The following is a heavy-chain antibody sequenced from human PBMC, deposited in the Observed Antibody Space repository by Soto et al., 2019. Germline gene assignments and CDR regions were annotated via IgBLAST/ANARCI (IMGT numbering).Heavy chain of an antibody. CDR3: ARVLYYGSGSYSPYGMDV. CDR2: VSPPFRTS. CDR1: GVSFNNNG. D-gene: IGHD3-10*01. V-gene: IGHV1-69*01. J-gene: IGHJ6*02. Sequence: QVQLVQSGAEVKKPGSSVKVSCKTSGVSFNNNGIGWVRQAPGHGLEWMGGVSPPFRTSNYARKFQGSISITAEASTGTVNMELSSLTSEDTAQYYCARVLYYGSGSYSPYGMDVWGQGTTVTVSS.